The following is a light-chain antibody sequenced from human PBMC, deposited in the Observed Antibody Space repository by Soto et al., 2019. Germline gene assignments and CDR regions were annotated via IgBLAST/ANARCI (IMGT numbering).Light chain of an antibody. J-gene: IGKJ1*01. Sequence: IGLTQSPCTLSLSTGERATLSCRASQIFPSKSLAWYQRRPGQPPRLLIYGASSRATGIPDRFSGSGSGTDFTLTISRLQPEDFAVYYCQQDGSSPRTFGQGTKVEIK. CDR1: QIFPSKS. V-gene: IGKV3-20*01. CDR3: QQDGSSPRT. CDR2: GAS.